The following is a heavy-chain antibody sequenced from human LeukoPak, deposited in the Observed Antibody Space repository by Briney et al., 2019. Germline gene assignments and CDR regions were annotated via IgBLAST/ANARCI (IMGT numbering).Heavy chain of an antibody. CDR1: GFTFSSYW. V-gene: IGHV3-74*01. J-gene: IGHJ4*02. CDR2: IKSDGTYT. Sequence: GGSLRPSCAASGFTFSSYWMHWVRQAPGKGLVWVSRIKSDGTYTDYMDSVKGRFTISRDNAKNTLFLQMNSLRADDTAVYYWIRDDGNYGIDYWGQGTLVTVSS. D-gene: IGHD1-7*01. CDR3: IRDDGNYGIDY.